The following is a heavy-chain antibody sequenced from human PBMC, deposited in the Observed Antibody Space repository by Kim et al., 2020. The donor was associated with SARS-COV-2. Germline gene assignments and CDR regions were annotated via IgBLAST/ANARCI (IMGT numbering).Heavy chain of an antibody. CDR1: GFTFGSYG. D-gene: IGHD3-22*01. V-gene: IGHV3-23*01. J-gene: IGHJ4*02. Sequence: GGSLRLSCVASGFTFGSYGMAWVRQAPGKGLEWVAAISYNCGSTTYADSVKGVKGRFTISRDNSKNTLFLQMNSLGGEDTAIYYCAKESSAFYTDYWGQGTLVTVSS. CDR2: ISYNCGST. CDR3: AKESSAFYTDY.